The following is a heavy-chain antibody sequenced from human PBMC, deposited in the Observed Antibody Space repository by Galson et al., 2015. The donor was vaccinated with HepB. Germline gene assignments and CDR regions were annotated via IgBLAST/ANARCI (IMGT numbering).Heavy chain of an antibody. Sequence: SLRLSCAASGFPFNNAWMTCVRQAPGRGLEWVRRSKCQTDGETTDYAATVKGRFTISRDDSKNSLYLQMNSLKTEDTAVYYCTTDVYYSTYWSWLDPWGQGTLVTVSS. CDR1: GFPFNNAW. J-gene: IGHJ5*02. CDR2: SKCQTDGETT. V-gene: IGHV3-15*01. D-gene: IGHD2-8*02. CDR3: TTDVYYSTYWSWLDP.